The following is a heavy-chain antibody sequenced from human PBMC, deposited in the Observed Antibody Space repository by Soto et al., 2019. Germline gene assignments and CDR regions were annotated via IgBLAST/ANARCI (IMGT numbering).Heavy chain of an antibody. V-gene: IGHV4-30-2*01. D-gene: IGHD5-18*01. J-gene: IGHJ4*02. CDR3: ARVKAGIQLWLGAFED. CDR2: IYHSGST. CDR1: GGSISSGGYS. Sequence: TLSLTCAVSGGSISSGGYSWSWIRQPPGKGLEWIGYIYHSGSTYYNPSLKSRVTISVDRSKNQFSLKLSSVTAADTAVYYCARVKAGIQLWLGAFEDWGKG.